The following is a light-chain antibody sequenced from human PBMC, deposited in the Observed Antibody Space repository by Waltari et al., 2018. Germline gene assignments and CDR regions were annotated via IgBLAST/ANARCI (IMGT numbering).Light chain of an antibody. Sequence: DIQMTQSPSSLSVSVGDSVTITCRASQSINTYLNWYQQKPGKAPELLIYAASSLQSGVPSAFSGSGSGTDFTLTISSLQPEDFATYFCQQGHSPPFTFGPGTKVDIK. V-gene: IGKV1-39*01. CDR2: AAS. J-gene: IGKJ3*01. CDR1: QSINTY. CDR3: QQGHSPPFT.